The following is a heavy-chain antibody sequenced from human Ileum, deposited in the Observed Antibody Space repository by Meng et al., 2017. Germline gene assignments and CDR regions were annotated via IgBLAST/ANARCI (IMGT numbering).Heavy chain of an antibody. J-gene: IGHJ4*02. CDR3: AREGLGGGVIKVDS. CDR1: YGSVDSNPHY. D-gene: IGHD3-10*01. Sequence: VRVQCRGPDLVSQSRHLTHTCDGSYGSVDSNPHYLTLIRQPTGKELEWIGYISNSGTPNYNPSLKSRVTMSVDTSKNQFSLKLSSVTAADTAVYYCAREGLGGGVIKVDSWGQGTLVTVSS. V-gene: IGHV4-61*01. CDR2: ISNSGTP.